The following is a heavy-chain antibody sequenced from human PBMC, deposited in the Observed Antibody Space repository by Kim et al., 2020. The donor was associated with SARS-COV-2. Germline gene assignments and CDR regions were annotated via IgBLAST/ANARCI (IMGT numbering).Heavy chain of an antibody. CDR2: IYYSGST. CDR3: ARSCGGDCLAIGEYFQH. CDR1: GGSISSGRHY. D-gene: IGHD2-21*02. J-gene: IGHJ1*01. Sequence: SETLSLTCTVSGGSISSGRHYWTWIRQHPGKGLEWIGYIYYSGSTYDNPSLKSRVTISVDTSKNQFSLKLSSVTAADTAVYYCARSCGGDCLAIGEYFQHWGQGTLVTVSS. V-gene: IGHV4-31*03.